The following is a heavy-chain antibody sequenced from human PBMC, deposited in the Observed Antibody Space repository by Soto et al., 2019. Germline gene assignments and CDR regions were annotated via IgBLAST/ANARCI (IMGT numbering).Heavy chain of an antibody. CDR1: SGSISNYF. D-gene: IGHD5-18*01. J-gene: IGHJ2*01. V-gene: IGHV4-59*01. CDR2: IYYSGST. Sequence: SETLSLTCAVSSGSISNYFWGWIRQPPGKGLEWIGYIYYSGSTTYNPSLRSRVAISVDTSKNQFFLNLHSVTAADTAVYYCARCGYSYGLSYWYFDLWGRGTLVTVSS. CDR3: ARCGYSYGLSYWYFDL.